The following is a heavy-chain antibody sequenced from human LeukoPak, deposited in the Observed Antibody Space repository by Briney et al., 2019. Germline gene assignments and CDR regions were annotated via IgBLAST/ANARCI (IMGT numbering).Heavy chain of an antibody. Sequence: GGSLRLSCAASGFTFSSYAMHWVRQAPGKGLEWVAVISYDGSNKYYADSVKGRFTISRDNSKNTLYLQMNSLRAEDTAVYYCARDRYSSSWYKHPFQHWGQGTLVTVSS. D-gene: IGHD6-13*01. V-gene: IGHV3-30-3*01. CDR3: ARDRYSSSWYKHPFQH. CDR2: ISYDGSNK. J-gene: IGHJ1*01. CDR1: GFTFSSYA.